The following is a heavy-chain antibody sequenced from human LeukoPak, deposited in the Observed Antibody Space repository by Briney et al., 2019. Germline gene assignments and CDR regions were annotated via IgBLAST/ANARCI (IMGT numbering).Heavy chain of an antibody. CDR1: GFTFSSYA. CDR2: ISGSGGST. V-gene: IGHV3-23*01. D-gene: IGHD3-10*01. CDR3: ATEVITMVRGSKSDY. Sequence: GALRLSCAASGFTFSSYAMSWVRQAPGKGLEWVSAISGSGGSTYYADSVKGRFTISRDNSENTLYLQMNSLRAEDTAVYYCATEVITMVRGSKSDYWGQGTLVTVSS. J-gene: IGHJ4*02.